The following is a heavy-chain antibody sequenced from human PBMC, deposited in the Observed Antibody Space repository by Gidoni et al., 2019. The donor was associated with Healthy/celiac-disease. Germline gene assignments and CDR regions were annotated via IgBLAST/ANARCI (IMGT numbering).Heavy chain of an antibody. Sequence: QVQLVQSGAEVKKPGASVKIPCKASGYPFTGYYMHWVRQAPGQGREGMGWINPNSGGTNYAQKFQGRVTMTRDTSISTAYMELSRLRSDDTAVYYCFSPRDTAMGLDYWGQGTLVTVSS. CDR3: FSPRDTAMGLDY. J-gene: IGHJ4*02. CDR1: GYPFTGYY. CDR2: INPNSGGT. V-gene: IGHV1-2*02. D-gene: IGHD5-18*01.